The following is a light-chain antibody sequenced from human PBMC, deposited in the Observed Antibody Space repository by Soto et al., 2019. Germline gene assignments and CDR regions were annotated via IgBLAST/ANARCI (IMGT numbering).Light chain of an antibody. V-gene: IGKV1-39*01. CDR1: HNIDTF. CDR2: AAS. Sequence: DIQIAQSPSSLSASVGDRVSITCRASHNIDTFLNWYQQEPGKAPKLLIYAASILQGGVPSRFSASGSGTDFTLTISSLQPEDFATYYCQQSSSTPLTFGGGTKVDIK. CDR3: QQSSSTPLT. J-gene: IGKJ4*01.